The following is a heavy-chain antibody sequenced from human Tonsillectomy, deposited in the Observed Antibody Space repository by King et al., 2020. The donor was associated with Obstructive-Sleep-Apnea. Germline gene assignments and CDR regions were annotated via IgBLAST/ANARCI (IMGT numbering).Heavy chain of an antibody. CDR3: ARDPRFGLVSDYGVDV. CDR2: VSLAGST. V-gene: IGHV4-39*07. CDR1: GGSIRSNGYS. D-gene: IGHD3-3*01. J-gene: IGHJ6*02. Sequence: QLQESGPGLVKPSETLSLTCTVSGGSIRSNGYSWGWIRQPPGKGLEWIGSVSLAGSTYYNSSLKSRVTISVDTSKNQLSLKVTSVTAADPAVYYCARDPRFGLVSDYGVDVWGQGTTVTVSS.